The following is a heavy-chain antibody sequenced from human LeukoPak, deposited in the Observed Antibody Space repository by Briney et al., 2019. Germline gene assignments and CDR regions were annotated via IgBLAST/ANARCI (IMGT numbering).Heavy chain of an antibody. V-gene: IGHV3-30*18. D-gene: IGHD3-3*01. CDR1: GFTFSSYG. Sequence: GRSLRLSCAASGFTFSSYGMHWVRQAPGKGLEWVAVISYDGSNKYYADSVKGRFTISRDNSKNTLYLQMNSLRAEDTAVYYCAKEEYYDFWSGYYSRTNWFDPWGQGTLVTVSS. CDR3: AKEEYYDFWSGYYSRTNWFDP. CDR2: ISYDGSNK. J-gene: IGHJ5*02.